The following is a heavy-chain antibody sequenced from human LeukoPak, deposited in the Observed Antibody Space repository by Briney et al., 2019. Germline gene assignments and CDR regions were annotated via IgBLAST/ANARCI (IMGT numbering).Heavy chain of an antibody. CDR1: GGSFSSSSYY. D-gene: IGHD3-22*01. J-gene: IGHJ5*02. V-gene: IGHV4-39*01. CDR2: IYYSGST. CDR3: ARCKKNNYDSSGYHGDWFDP. Sequence: SETLSLTCAVYGGSFSSSSYYWGWIRQPPGKGLEWIGSIYYSGSTYYNPSLKSRVTISVDTSKNQFSLKLSSVTAADTAVYYCARCKKNNYDSSGYHGDWFDPWGQGTLVTVSS.